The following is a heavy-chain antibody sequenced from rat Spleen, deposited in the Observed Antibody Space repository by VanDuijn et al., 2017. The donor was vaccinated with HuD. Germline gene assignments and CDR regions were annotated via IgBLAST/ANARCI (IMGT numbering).Heavy chain of an antibody. CDR1: GFSLATYS. V-gene: IGHV2-15*01. J-gene: IGHJ2*01. D-gene: IGHD2-1*01. CDR2: IWGDGDT. Sequence: QVQLKESGPGLVQPSETLSLTCTVSGFSLATYSVSWVRQPSGKGLEWMGGIWGDGDTAYNSALKSRLNISRDTSKNQVFLQMDSLQTDDTGTYFCTRDTYDFDYWGQGVMVTVSS. CDR3: TRDTYDFDY.